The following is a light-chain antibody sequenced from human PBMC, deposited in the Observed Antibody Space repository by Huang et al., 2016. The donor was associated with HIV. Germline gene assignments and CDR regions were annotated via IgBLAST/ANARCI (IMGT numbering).Light chain of an antibody. Sequence: DIQMTQSPSALSASVGDRVTIICRASQGISKSLAWYQQKPGKAPKLLLYATSKLEGGVPSRFSGSGSGTHYTLTISTLQPEDLATYYCQQYQSVPWTFGQGTKVAI. CDR3: QQYQSVPWT. CDR1: QGISKS. CDR2: ATS. V-gene: IGKV1-NL1*01. J-gene: IGKJ1*01.